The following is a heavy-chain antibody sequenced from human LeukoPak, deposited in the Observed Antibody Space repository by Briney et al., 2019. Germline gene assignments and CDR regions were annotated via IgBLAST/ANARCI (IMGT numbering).Heavy chain of an antibody. CDR1: GFTFSSYG. V-gene: IGHV3-30*02. D-gene: IGHD6-6*01. CDR2: IWYDGSNK. J-gene: IGHJ4*02. Sequence: PGGSLRLSCAASGFTFSSYGMHWVRQAPGKGLEGVTFIWYDGSNKYYTDSVKGRFTISRDNSKNTLYLQVNSLRTEDTSVYYCAKDQRAIAARPGGFDYWGQGSLVTVSS. CDR3: AKDQRAIAARPGGFDY.